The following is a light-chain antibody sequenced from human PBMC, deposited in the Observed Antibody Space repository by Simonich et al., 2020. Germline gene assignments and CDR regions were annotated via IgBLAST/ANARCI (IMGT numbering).Light chain of an antibody. CDR2: RNN. Sequence: QSVLTQPPSASGTPGQRVTISCSGSSSNIGSNTVNWYQQLPGTAPKLLIYRNNHLPSGVPDRFSGSKSGTSASLAISGLQSEDEADYYCRSYTSSSPWVFGGGTKLTVL. J-gene: IGLJ3*02. V-gene: IGLV1-44*01. CDR3: RSYTSSSPWV. CDR1: SSNIGSNT.